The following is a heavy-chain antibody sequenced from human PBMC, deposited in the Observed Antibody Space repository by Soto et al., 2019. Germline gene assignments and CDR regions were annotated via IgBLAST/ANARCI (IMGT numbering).Heavy chain of an antibody. CDR1: GFTFSSYG. D-gene: IGHD2-15*01. Sequence: GSLRLSCAASGFTFSSYGMHWVRQAPGKGLEWVAVISYDGSNKYYADSVKGRFTISRDNSKNTLYLQMNSLRAEDTAVYYCAKANLGYCSGGSCFPTADIWGQGTMVTVSS. J-gene: IGHJ3*02. CDR2: ISYDGSNK. CDR3: AKANLGYCSGGSCFPTADI. V-gene: IGHV3-30*18.